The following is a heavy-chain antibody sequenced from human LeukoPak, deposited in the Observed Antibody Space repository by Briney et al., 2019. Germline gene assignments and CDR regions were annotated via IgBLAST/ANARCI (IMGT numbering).Heavy chain of an antibody. J-gene: IGHJ6*02. CDR1: GYTFTSYG. Sequence: GASVKVSCKASGYTFTSYGISWVRQAPGQGLEWMGWISAYNGNTNYAQKLQGRVTMTTDTSTSTAYMELRSLRSDDTAVYYCARRMDSHVLRFLEWFPYYYYGMDVWGQGTTVTVSS. CDR2: ISAYNGNT. D-gene: IGHD3-3*01. CDR3: ARRMDSHVLRFLEWFPYYYYGMDV. V-gene: IGHV1-18*01.